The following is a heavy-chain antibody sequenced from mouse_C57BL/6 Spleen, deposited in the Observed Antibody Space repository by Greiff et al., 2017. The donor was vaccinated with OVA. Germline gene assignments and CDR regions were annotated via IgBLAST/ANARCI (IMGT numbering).Heavy chain of an antibody. CDR2: IDPSDSYT. CDR1: GYTFTSYW. V-gene: IGHV1-50*01. J-gene: IGHJ4*01. Sequence: QVHVKQPGAELVKPGASVKLSCKASGYTFTSYWMQWVKQRPGQGLEWIGEIDPSDSYTNYNQKFKGKATLTVDTSSSTAYMQLSSLTSEDSAVYYCARYYDYGGNYAMDYWGQGTSVTVSS. D-gene: IGHD2-4*01. CDR3: ARYYDYGGNYAMDY.